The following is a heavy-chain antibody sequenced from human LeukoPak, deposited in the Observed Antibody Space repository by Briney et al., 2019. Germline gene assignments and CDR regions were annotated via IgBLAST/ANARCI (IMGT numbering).Heavy chain of an antibody. CDR3: ARQEVRCSSTSCYRGNWFDP. Sequence: GESLKISCKGSGYSFTSYWIGWVRQMPGKGLEWMGIIYPGDSDTRYSPSFQGQVTISADKSISTAYLQWSSLKASDTAMYYCARQEVRCSSTSCYRGNWFDPWGQGTLVTVSS. D-gene: IGHD2-2*01. CDR1: GYSFTSYW. V-gene: IGHV5-51*01. CDR2: IYPGDSDT. J-gene: IGHJ5*02.